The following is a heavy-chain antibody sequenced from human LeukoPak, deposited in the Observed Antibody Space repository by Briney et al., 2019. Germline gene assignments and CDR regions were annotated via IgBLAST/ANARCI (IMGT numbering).Heavy chain of an antibody. D-gene: IGHD2-2*03. Sequence: GGSLRLSCAASGITLSDYWMFWVRQSPGKGLVHVSRIESDGTRTTYADSVKGRFTISRDNAKNTMYLQMNSLRAEDTAVYYCLRGGHKLDIQTSRYYYGLDVWGQGTTVTVSS. V-gene: IGHV3-74*03. CDR1: GITLSDYW. CDR3: LRGGHKLDIQTSRYYYGLDV. CDR2: IESDGTRT. J-gene: IGHJ6*02.